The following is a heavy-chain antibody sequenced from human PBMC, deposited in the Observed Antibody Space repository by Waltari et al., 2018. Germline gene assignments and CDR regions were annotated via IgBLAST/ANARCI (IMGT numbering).Heavy chain of an antibody. J-gene: IGHJ5*01. CDR3: LRGWFDS. V-gene: IGHV3-23*01. CDR1: GFTFTSFV. CDR2: ISPGGGVT. Sequence: ELQLLESGGGLVQPGGSLRLSCAASGFTFTSFVMSWVRQAPRKGLEWVSAISPGGGVTYYADSVKGGFTVSRDNSKNTLYLQMNSLRAEDTAVYYCLRGWFDSWGQGTLVIVSS. D-gene: IGHD3-10*01.